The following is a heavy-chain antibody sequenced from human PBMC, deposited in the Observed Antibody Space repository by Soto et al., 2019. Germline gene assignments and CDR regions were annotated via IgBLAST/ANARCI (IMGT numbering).Heavy chain of an antibody. J-gene: IGHJ4*02. D-gene: IGHD6-19*01. V-gene: IGHV4-34*01. CDR3: ARVRYSSGWRPLDY. CDR2: INHSGST. CDR1: GGSFSGYY. Sequence: SETLSLTCAVYGGSFSGYYWSWIRQPPGKGLEWIGEINHSGSTNYNPSLKSRVTISVDTSKNQFSLKLSSVTAADTAVYYCARVRYSSGWRPLDYWGQGTLVTVSS.